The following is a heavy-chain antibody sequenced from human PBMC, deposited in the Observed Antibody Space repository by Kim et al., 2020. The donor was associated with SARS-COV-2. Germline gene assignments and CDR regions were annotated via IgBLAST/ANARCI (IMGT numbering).Heavy chain of an antibody. CDR3: AKFLFSYGADAFDN. CDR1: GFTFGNYA. CDR2: IRGGCAHP. D-gene: IGHD5-18*01. J-gene: IGHJ3*02. V-gene: IGHV3-23*01. Sequence: GGSLRLSCAASGFTFGNYAMNWVRQAPGKGLECVSSIRGGCAHPNYADSVRGRFTISRDNSRNTLYLQMNSLTGVDPAVSYCAKFLFSYGADAFDNWGLG.